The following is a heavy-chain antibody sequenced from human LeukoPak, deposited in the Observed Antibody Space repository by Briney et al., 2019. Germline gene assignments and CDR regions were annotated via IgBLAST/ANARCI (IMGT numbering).Heavy chain of an antibody. CDR1: GFTFSSSW. Sequence: GGSLRLSCAASGFTFSSSWMSWVRQAPGKGLEWVSGISASGGSTSYADSVRGRFTISRDNSKNTLYLQMNSLRVEDTAVYYCAADYGDPADYWGQGTLVTVSS. V-gene: IGHV3-23*01. CDR3: AADYGDPADY. J-gene: IGHJ4*02. CDR2: ISASGGST. D-gene: IGHD4-17*01.